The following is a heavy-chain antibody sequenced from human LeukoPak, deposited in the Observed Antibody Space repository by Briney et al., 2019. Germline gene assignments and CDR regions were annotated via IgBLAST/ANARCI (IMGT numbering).Heavy chain of an antibody. CDR1: GCTFTSYG. CDR3: ARDMYSSGRVPFDY. Sequence: ASVKVSCKASGCTFTSYGISWVRQAPGRGLEWMGWISAKKGNTGYAQKLQGRVTMTTDTSTSTAYMELRSLRSDDTAVYYCARDMYSSGRVPFDYWGQGTLVTVSS. CDR2: ISAKKGNT. D-gene: IGHD6-19*01. J-gene: IGHJ4*02. V-gene: IGHV1-18*01.